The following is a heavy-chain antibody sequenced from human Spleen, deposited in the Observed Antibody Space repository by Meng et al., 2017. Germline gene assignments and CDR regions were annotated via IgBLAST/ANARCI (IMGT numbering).Heavy chain of an antibody. V-gene: IGHV4-4*07. Sequence: SETLSLTCTVSDDSISSYYWSWIRQPAGKGLEWIGRIYTSGSTNYNPSLKSRVTISVDTSKNQFSLKLSSVTAADTAVYYCARYSIAAAGIYWGQGTLVTVSS. J-gene: IGHJ4*02. CDR2: IYTSGST. CDR1: DDSISSYY. D-gene: IGHD6-13*01. CDR3: ARYSIAAAGIY.